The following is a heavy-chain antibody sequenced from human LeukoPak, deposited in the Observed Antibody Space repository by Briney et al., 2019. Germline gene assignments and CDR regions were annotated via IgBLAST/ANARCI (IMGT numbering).Heavy chain of an antibody. CDR1: GIIFSSYS. D-gene: IGHD1-26*01. CDR3: ARDAEFDAIVGASNWFDP. Sequence: GGSLRLSCAVSGIIFSSYSMNWVRQAPGKGLEWVSYISSSGSTIYYADSVKGRFTISRDNAKNSLYLQMNSPRAEDTAVYYCARDAEFDAIVGASNWFDPWGQGTLVTVSS. J-gene: IGHJ5*02. V-gene: IGHV3-48*01. CDR2: ISSSGSTI.